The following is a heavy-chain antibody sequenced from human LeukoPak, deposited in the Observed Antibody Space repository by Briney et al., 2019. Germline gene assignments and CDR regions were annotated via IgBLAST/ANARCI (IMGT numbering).Heavy chain of an antibody. D-gene: IGHD3-9*01. J-gene: IGHJ4*02. CDR1: GFSFGGYA. CDR2: YTYNGAAT. Sequence: GGSLRLSCAASGFSFGGYAMTWVRQAPGKGLEWVSSYTYNGAATYYLDSVKARFTISRDNSRSTLYLQMDSLTTEDTTLYYCAKDGLYFDGSTHIYYFDSWGQGTLVAVSS. V-gene: IGHV3-23*01. CDR3: AKDGLYFDGSTHIYYFDS.